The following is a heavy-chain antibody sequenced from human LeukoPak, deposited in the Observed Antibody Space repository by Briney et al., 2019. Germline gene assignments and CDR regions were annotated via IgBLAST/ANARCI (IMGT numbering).Heavy chain of an antibody. J-gene: IGHJ4*02. CDR1: GGSISPYY. CDR2: IYYSGST. Sequence: SETLSLTCTVSGGSISPYYWSWIRQPPGKGLEWIGYIYYSGSTNYNPSLKSRVSMSIDTSKNQISLNLRSVTAADTAVYYCAKVAKYYYGPETYFFFENWGQGTLVTVSS. CDR3: AKVAKYYYGPETYFFFEN. D-gene: IGHD3-10*01. V-gene: IGHV4-59*12.